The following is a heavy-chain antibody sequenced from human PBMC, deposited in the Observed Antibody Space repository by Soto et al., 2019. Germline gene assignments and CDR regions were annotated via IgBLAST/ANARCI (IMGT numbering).Heavy chain of an antibody. CDR3: ARRIVLMVYADLYYYYGMDV. D-gene: IGHD2-8*01. V-gene: IGHV1-69*01. CDR1: GGTFSSYA. CDR2: IIPIFGTA. J-gene: IGHJ6*02. Sequence: QVQLVQSGAEVKKPGSSVKVSCKASGGTFSSYAISWVRQAPGQGLEWMGGIIPIFGTANYAQKFQGRVTITADESTSTAYMELSSLRSEDTTVYYCARRIVLMVYADLYYYYGMDVWGQGTTVTVS.